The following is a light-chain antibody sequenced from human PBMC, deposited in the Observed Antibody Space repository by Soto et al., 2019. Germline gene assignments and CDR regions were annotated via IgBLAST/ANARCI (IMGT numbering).Light chain of an antibody. CDR2: SAS. Sequence: DIQLTQSPSFLSASVGDRVTITCRASQGISSFLAWYQQQPGKAPKLLIYSASTLQSGVPSRFSGSGSGTEFTLTISSLQPEDFATYYCQQLSSYPLTFGQGTKVEI. CDR3: QQLSSYPLT. CDR1: QGISSF. V-gene: IGKV1-9*01. J-gene: IGKJ1*01.